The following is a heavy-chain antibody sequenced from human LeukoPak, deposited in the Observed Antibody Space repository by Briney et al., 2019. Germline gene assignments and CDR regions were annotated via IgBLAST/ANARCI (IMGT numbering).Heavy chain of an antibody. CDR3: TRPEYYYDSSGYRD. V-gene: IGHV3-73*01. D-gene: IGHD3-22*01. CDR1: GFTFSGSA. CDR2: IRGKANSYAT. J-gene: IGHJ4*02. Sequence: PGGSLRLSCAASGFTFSGSAMHWVRQASGKGLEWVGRIRGKANSYATAYAASVKGRFTISRDDSKNTAYLQMNSLKTEDTAVYYCTRPEYYYDSSGYRDWGQGTLVTVPS.